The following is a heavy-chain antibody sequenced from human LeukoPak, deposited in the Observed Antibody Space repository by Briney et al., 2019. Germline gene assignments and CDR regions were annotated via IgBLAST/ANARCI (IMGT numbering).Heavy chain of an antibody. CDR2: IYHSGST. CDR3: ARGSSGYSNYFDY. CDR1: GGSISSGGYS. J-gene: IGHJ4*02. D-gene: IGHD3-22*01. Sequence: SETLSLTCAVSGGSISSGGYSWSWIRQPPGKGLEWIGYIYHSGSTYYNPSLKSRVTISVDRSKNQFSLKLSSVTAADTAVYYCARGSSGYSNYFDYWGQGTLVTVSS. V-gene: IGHV4-30-2*01.